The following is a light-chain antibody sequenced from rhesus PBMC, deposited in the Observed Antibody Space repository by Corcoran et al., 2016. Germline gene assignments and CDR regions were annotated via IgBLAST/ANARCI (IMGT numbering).Light chain of an antibody. CDR3: QQYDDLPYS. CDR1: QVVSSS. CDR2: AAA. Sequence: DIQMTQSPSSLSASVGDKVTITCHASQVVSSSLAWYQPKPGKAPKPLFYAAASLQGGVPSRLSGSGSGTDYTLTSSSLQPEECATYYFQQYDDLPYSFGQGTKVEIK. V-gene: IGKV1-19*01. J-gene: IGKJ2*01.